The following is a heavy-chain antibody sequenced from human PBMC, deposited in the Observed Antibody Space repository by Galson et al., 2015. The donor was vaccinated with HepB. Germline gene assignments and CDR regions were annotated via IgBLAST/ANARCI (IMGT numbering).Heavy chain of an antibody. D-gene: IGHD3-16*02. J-gene: IGHJ4*02. CDR3: AVREPQGDYVWGSYRIGPGAFDY. CDR1: GGAFSSYA. V-gene: IGHV1-69*13. Sequence: SVKVSCKASGGAFSSYAISWVRQAPGQGLEWMGGIIPIFGTANYAQKFQGRVTITADESTSTAYMELSSLRSEDTAVYYCAVREPQGDYVWGSYRIGPGAFDYWGQGTLVTVSS. CDR2: IIPIFGTA.